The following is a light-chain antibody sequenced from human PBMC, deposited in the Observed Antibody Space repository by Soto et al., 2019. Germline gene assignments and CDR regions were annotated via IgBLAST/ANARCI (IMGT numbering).Light chain of an antibody. J-gene: IGKJ1*01. CDR1: QGIGDS. CDR3: QQYNSWPRS. CDR2: GSL. Sequence: DIQMTQSPSSLSASAGARVTISCQASQGIGDSLNWYQQKEGRTPKLLIYGSLHMDTGVPSRFSGSRSGTGFSLTISSLQPEDFATYYCQQYNSWPRSFGQGTKVE. V-gene: IGKV1-33*01.